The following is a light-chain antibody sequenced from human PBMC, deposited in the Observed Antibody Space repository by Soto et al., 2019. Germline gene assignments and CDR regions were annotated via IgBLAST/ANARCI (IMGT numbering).Light chain of an antibody. CDR1: SSNIGKYY. V-gene: IGLV1-51*01. J-gene: IGLJ1*01. CDR3: GAWDVSLRLYV. CDR2: DSN. Sequence: QSVLTQPPSVSAAPGQTVTISCSGSSSNIGKYYVSWYQQLPGEAPKLLIYDSNKRPSGIPERFSASRSGTSATLGITGLQTGDEADYYCGAWDVSLRLYVFGPGTKLTVL.